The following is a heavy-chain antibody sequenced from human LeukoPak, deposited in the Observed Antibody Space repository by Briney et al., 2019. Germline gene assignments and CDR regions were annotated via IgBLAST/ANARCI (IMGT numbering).Heavy chain of an antibody. D-gene: IGHD3-9*01. CDR1: GFTVSTNY. J-gene: IGHJ4*02. CDR2: IYSGGST. Sequence: GGSLRLSCAASGFTVSTNYMSWVRQAPGGGLEWVSVIYSGGSTYYADSVKGRFTISRDNSKNTLYLQMNSLRAEDTAVYYCASAGVLRYFGDWGQGTLVTVSS. CDR3: ASAGVLRYFGD. V-gene: IGHV3-66*01.